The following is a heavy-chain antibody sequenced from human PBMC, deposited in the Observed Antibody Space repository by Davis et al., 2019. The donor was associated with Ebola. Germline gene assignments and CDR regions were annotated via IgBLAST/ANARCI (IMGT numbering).Heavy chain of an antibody. Sequence: SETLSLTCTVSGVSISDGRFHWGWVRQPPGKGLEWIASFRHGGRTYCNSSLESRLTVSADTSSNQFSLHLNSVTPEDTAVYYCARHQNVWYYFDHWGQGTLVTVSS. V-gene: IGHV4-39*01. CDR2: FRHGGRT. J-gene: IGHJ4*02. CDR3: ARHQNVWYYFDH. CDR1: GVSISDGRFH. D-gene: IGHD2-8*02.